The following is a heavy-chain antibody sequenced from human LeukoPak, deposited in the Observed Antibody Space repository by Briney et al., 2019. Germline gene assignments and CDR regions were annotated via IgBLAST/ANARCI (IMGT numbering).Heavy chain of an antibody. Sequence: GGSLRLSRAVSGFKFRSYGMHCVRHSPGKGLEWLTIIWYDGSNKYYSHSVKGRFTISRDNSQNTLYLQMNSPRAEDTAVYYCATATYGSGSYYSDYWGQGTLVTVSS. D-gene: IGHD3-10*01. V-gene: IGHV3-33*01. CDR1: GFKFRSYG. J-gene: IGHJ4*02. CDR3: ATATYGSGSYYSDY. CDR2: IWYDGSNK.